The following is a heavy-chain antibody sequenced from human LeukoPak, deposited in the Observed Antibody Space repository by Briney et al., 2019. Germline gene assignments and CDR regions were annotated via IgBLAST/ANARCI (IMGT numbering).Heavy chain of an antibody. CDR3: ARDSTPGYYYGSGSPDY. CDR1: GYTFTSYY. CDR2: INPSGGST. D-gene: IGHD3-10*01. V-gene: IGHV1-46*01. Sequence: ASVKVSCKASGYTFTSYYMHWVRQAPGRGLEWMGIINPSGGSTSYAQKFQGRVTMTRDTSTSTVYMELSSLRSEDTAVYYCARDSTPGYYYGSGSPDYWGQGTLVTVSS. J-gene: IGHJ4*02.